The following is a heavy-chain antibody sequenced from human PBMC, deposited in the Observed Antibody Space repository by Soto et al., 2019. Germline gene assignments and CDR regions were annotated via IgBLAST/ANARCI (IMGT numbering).Heavy chain of an antibody. CDR1: VYTFTSYA. D-gene: IGHD3-10*01. CDR3: ARDQYYGSGSPY. J-gene: IGHJ4*02. CDR2: INAGNGNT. Sequence: ASGKVSCKASVYTFTSYAMHWVRQAPGQRLEWMGWINAGNGNTKYSQKFQGRVTITRDTSASTAYMELSSLRSEDTAVYYCARDQYYGSGSPYWGQGTLVTVSS. V-gene: IGHV1-3*01.